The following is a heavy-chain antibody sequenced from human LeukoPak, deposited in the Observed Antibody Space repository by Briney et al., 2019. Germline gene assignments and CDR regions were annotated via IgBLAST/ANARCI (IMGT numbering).Heavy chain of an antibody. CDR1: GFTFSNYA. Sequence: GGSLRLSCAASGFTFSNYAMSWVRQAPGKGLEWVSAISGSGDNTYYADSVKGRFTVSRDNAKTSLYLQMNSLRAEDTAVYYCARDLSGVTGYTYGRGIDYWGQGTLVTVSS. V-gene: IGHV3-23*01. D-gene: IGHD5-18*01. CDR2: ISGSGDNT. CDR3: ARDLSGVTGYTYGRGIDY. J-gene: IGHJ4*02.